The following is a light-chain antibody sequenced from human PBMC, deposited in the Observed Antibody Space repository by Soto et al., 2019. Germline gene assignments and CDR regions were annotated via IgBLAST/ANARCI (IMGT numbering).Light chain of an antibody. CDR2: ETS. CDR3: QVRTDWPPFKYT. J-gene: IGKJ2*01. V-gene: IGKV3-11*01. Sequence: EIVLTQSPASLSLSAGERVTLSCRASQSVDTMVAWYQQQVGRTPRLLIYETSNRATGVPGRFSGSGSGTDFTLPISRLEPEDFAVYFCQVRTDWPPFKYTCGQGTKLEV. CDR1: QSVDTM.